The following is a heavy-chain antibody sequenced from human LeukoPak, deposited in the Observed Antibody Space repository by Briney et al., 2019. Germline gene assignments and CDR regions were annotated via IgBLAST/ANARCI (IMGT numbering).Heavy chain of an antibody. CDR2: IYPGDSDT. V-gene: IGHV5-51*01. CDR1: EYSFTRYW. Sequence: GESLKISCKGSEYSFTRYWIGWVRQTPGKGLEWMGLIYPGDSDTRYSPSFQGQVTISADKSISTAYLQWSSLKASDTAMYYCARLGEQQLAGMDVWGKGTTVTVSS. D-gene: IGHD6-13*01. J-gene: IGHJ6*04. CDR3: ARLGEQQLAGMDV.